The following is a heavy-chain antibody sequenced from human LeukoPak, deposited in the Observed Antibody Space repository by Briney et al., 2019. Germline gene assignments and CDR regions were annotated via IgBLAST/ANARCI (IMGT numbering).Heavy chain of an antibody. CDR1: GGSFSGYY. CDR3: ARGRPGSYAHRPFDY. CDR2: INHSGST. J-gene: IGHJ4*02. D-gene: IGHD1-26*01. V-gene: IGHV4-34*01. Sequence: PSETLSLTCAVYGGSFSGYYWSWIRQPPGKGLEWIGEINHSGSTNYNPSLKSRVTISVDTSKNQFSLKLSSVTAADAAVYYCARGRPGSYAHRPFDYWGQGTLVTVSS.